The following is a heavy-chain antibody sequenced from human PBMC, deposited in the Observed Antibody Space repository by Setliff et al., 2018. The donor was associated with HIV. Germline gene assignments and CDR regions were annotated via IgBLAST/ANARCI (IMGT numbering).Heavy chain of an antibody. D-gene: IGHD5-18*01. V-gene: IGHV5-51*01. Sequence: GESLKISCKCSGYSFDTHWIGWVRQLPGKGLEWMGMIFPGDSDMKYSPSFQGRVKFSVDKSISTAYLQWVSLKASDTAIYYCARRRAGGGNWIQSNWFDPWGQGTLVTVSS. CDR1: GYSFDTHW. CDR2: IFPGDSDM. J-gene: IGHJ5*02. CDR3: ARRRAGGGNWIQSNWFDP.